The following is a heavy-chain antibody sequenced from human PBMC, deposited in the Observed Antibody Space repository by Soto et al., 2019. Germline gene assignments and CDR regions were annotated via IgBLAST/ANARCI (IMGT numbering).Heavy chain of an antibody. J-gene: IGHJ4*02. V-gene: IGHV3-15*01. CDR3: TTKGVAATRGGFDY. Sequence: LRLSCAASGFTFSNAWMSWVRQAPGQGLEWVGRIKNKTDGGTTDYASPVKGRFTISRDDSKNTLYLQMNSLKTEDTAVYYCTTKGVAATRGGFDYWGQGTLVTVSS. CDR2: IKNKTDGGTT. D-gene: IGHD2-15*01. CDR1: GFTFSNAW.